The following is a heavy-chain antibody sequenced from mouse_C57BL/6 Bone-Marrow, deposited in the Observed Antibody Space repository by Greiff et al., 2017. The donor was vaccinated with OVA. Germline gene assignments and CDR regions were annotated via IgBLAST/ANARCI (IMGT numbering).Heavy chain of an antibody. V-gene: IGHV1-50*01. CDR2: IDPSDSYT. CDR3: ARWRVYYYGSP. Sequence: VQLQQSGAELVKPGASVKLSCKASGYTFTSYWMQWVKQRPGQGLEWIGEIDPSDSYTNYNQKFKGKATLTVDTSSSTAYMQLSSLTSEDSAVYYCARWRVYYYGSPWGQGTLVTVSA. D-gene: IGHD1-1*01. CDR1: GYTFTSYW. J-gene: IGHJ3*01.